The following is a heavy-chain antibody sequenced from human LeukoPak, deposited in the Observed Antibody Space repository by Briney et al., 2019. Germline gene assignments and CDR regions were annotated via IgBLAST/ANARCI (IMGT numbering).Heavy chain of an antibody. CDR2: ISGSSSYI. Sequence: GGSLRLSCAASGFTFSSYSMNWVRQAPGKGLGWVSSISGSSSYIYYADSVKGRFTISRDNAKNSLYLQMNSLRAEDTAVYYCARDIYSSAWWGGDYWGQGTPVTVSS. CDR3: ARDIYSSAWWGGDY. J-gene: IGHJ4*02. CDR1: GFTFSSYS. V-gene: IGHV3-21*01. D-gene: IGHD6-19*01.